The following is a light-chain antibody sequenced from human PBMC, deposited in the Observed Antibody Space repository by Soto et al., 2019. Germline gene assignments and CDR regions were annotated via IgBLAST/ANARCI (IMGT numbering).Light chain of an antibody. J-gene: IGKJ4*01. CDR1: ERINTY. CDR2: AAS. V-gene: IGKV1-12*01. Sequence: DIQMTQSPSSVSASVGDRVTITCRASERINTYLAWYQQQPGKAPKLLIYAASSLQSGVPSRFSGSGSGTEFTLTISNLQPEDFATYYCQRANSPPLTFGGGTKVDIK. CDR3: QRANSPPLT.